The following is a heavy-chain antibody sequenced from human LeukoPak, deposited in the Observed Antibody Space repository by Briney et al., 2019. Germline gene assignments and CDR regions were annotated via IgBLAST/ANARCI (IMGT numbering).Heavy chain of an antibody. Sequence: GGSLRLSCAASGFTFSSYWMHWVRQAPGKGLVWVSRIKTDGSDTSYADSVKGRFTICRDNAKNTLYLQMNSMSAEETAVYYCARGGSSGCLDYWGQGTLVTVSS. J-gene: IGHJ4*02. CDR1: GFTFSSYW. V-gene: IGHV3-74*01. CDR3: ARGGSSGCLDY. CDR2: IKTDGSDT. D-gene: IGHD6-19*01.